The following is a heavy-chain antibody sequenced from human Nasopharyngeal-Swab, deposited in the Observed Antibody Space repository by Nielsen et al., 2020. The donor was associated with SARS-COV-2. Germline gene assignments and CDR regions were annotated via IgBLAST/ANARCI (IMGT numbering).Heavy chain of an antibody. CDR2: IWYDGSNK. V-gene: IGHV3-33*01. J-gene: IGHJ4*02. D-gene: IGHD2-21*01. Sequence: GESLKISCAASGFTFSSYGMHWVRQAPGKGLEWVAVIWYDGSNKYYADSVKGRFTISRDNAKNSLYLQMNSLRAEDTAVYYCAREGHIVVPKAFDYWGQGTLVTVSS. CDR3: AREGHIVVPKAFDY. CDR1: GFTFSSYG.